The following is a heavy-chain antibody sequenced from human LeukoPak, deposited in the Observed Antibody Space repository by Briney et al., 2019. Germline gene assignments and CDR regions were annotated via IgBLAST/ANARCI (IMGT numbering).Heavy chain of an antibody. CDR3: ARASAAQAFLFDS. CDR2: ISSSSTSM. V-gene: IGHV3-48*01. Sequence: GGSLRLSCAASAFSFSSHSMNWVRQAPGKGLEWVSYISSSSTSMYYADSVKGRFTISRDNAKNSLYLQMNSLRAEDTAVYYCARASAAQAFLFDSWGQGTLVTVSS. D-gene: IGHD2-15*01. J-gene: IGHJ4*02. CDR1: AFSFSSHS.